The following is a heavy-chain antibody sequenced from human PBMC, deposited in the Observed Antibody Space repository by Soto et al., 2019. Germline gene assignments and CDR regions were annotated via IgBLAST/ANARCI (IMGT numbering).Heavy chain of an antibody. J-gene: IGHJ4*02. CDR3: ARGGGGYSGYDTGPLKY. CDR2: TYYRSKWYN. Sequence: SQTLSLTFAISGDSVSSNSAAWNWIRQSPSRGLEWLGRTYYRSKWYNDYAVSVKSRIPINPDTYKNQFSLQLNSVTPEDTAVYYCARGGGGYSGYDTGPLKYWGQGTLVTVSS. D-gene: IGHD5-12*01. CDR1: GDSVSSNSAA. V-gene: IGHV6-1*01.